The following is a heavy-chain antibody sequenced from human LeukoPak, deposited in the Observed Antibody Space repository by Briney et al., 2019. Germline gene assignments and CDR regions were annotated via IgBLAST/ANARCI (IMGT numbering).Heavy chain of an antibody. Sequence: GGSLRLPCSTSGFTFSIYTMYWVRQAPGKGLEYVSTISGSGLGGATYYADSAKGRFTISRDNSKSTLYLQMNSLRAEDTAVYYCARDNGHNWNDVIFDYWGQGTLVTVSS. D-gene: IGHD1-20*01. CDR2: ISGSGLGGAT. CDR1: GFTFSIYT. CDR3: ARDNGHNWNDVIFDY. J-gene: IGHJ4*02. V-gene: IGHV3-64*04.